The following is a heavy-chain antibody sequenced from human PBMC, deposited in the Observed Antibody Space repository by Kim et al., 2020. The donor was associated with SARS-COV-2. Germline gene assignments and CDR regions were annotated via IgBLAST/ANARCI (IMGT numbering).Heavy chain of an antibody. CDR2: INPNSGGT. J-gene: IGHJ4*02. D-gene: IGHD3-22*01. V-gene: IGHV1-2*02. CDR3: ARDHYYDSSGLPPPDY. Sequence: ASVKVSCKASGYTFTGYYMHWVRQAPGQGLEWMGWINPNSGGTNYAQKFQGRVTMTRDTSISTAYMELSRLRSDDTAVYYCARDHYYDSSGLPPPDYWGQGTLVTVSS. CDR1: GYTFTGYY.